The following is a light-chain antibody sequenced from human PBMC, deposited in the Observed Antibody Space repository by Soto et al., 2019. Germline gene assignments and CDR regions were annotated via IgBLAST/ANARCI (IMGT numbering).Light chain of an antibody. CDR3: LSYADTAYV. J-gene: IGLJ1*01. Sequence: QSALTQPPSASGSPGQSVTISCAGTCSDVGGYNYVSWYQQYPGKVPKLMIYEVSERPSGVPDRFSGSKSGNTAFLTVSGLQAEDEADYYCLSYADTAYVFGTGTKLTVL. CDR1: CSDVGGYNY. CDR2: EVS. V-gene: IGLV2-8*01.